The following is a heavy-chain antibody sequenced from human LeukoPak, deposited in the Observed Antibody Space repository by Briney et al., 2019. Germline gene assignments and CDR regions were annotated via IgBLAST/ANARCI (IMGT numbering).Heavy chain of an antibody. CDR2: ISSSGSTI. D-gene: IGHD3-10*01. CDR1: GFTFSHFA. CDR3: AGAEWFGELFNY. Sequence: GGSLRLSCAASGFTFSHFAMNWVRQAPGKGLEWVSYISSSGSTIYYADSVKGRFTISRDNAKNSLYLQMNSLRAEDTAVYYCAGAEWFGELFNYWGQGTLVTVSS. J-gene: IGHJ4*02. V-gene: IGHV3-48*03.